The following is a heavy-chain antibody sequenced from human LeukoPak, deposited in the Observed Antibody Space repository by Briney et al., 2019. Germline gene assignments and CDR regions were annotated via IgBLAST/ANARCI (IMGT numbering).Heavy chain of an antibody. V-gene: IGHV3-21*01. J-gene: IGHJ4*02. CDR2: ISSSSSYI. D-gene: IGHD3-10*01. Sequence: PGGSLRPSCASSGFTFSSYSMNWVRQAPGKGLEWVSSISSSSSYIYYADSVKCRFTISRDNAKNSLYLQMNSLRAEDSAVYYCAREWFGELLDGYWGQGTLVTVSS. CDR3: AREWFGELLDGY. CDR1: GFTFSSYS.